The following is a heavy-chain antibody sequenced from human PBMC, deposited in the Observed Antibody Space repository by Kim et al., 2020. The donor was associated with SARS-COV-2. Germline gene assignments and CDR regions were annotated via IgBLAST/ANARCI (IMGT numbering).Heavy chain of an antibody. J-gene: IGHJ4*02. CDR2: T. D-gene: IGHD6-13*01. V-gene: IGHV1-46*01. CDR3: ARGGSWQISDY. Sequence: TSYAQKFQGRVTMTRDTSTSTVYMELSSLRSEDTAVYYCARGGSWQISDYWGQGTLVTVSS.